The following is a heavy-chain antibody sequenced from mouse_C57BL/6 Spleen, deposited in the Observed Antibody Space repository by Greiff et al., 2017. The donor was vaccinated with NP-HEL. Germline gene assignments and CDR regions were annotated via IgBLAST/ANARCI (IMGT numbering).Heavy chain of an antibody. Sequence: VQLQQSGPELVKPGASVKISCKASGYTFTDYYMNWVKQSHGKSLEWIGDINPNNGGTSYNQKFKGKATLTVDKSSSTAYMELRSLTSEDSAVYYCARPSYDGYPWDWYFDVWGTGTTVTVSS. J-gene: IGHJ1*03. CDR3: ARPSYDGYPWDWYFDV. CDR1: GYTFTDYY. D-gene: IGHD2-3*01. V-gene: IGHV1-26*01. CDR2: INPNNGGT.